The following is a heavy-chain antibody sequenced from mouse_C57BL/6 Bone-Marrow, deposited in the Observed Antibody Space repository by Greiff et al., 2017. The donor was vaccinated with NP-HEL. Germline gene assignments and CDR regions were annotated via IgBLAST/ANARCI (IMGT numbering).Heavy chain of an antibody. CDR2: IDPETGGT. V-gene: IGHV1-15*01. D-gene: IGHD2-4*01. Sequence: VQRVESGAELVRPGASVTLSCKASGYTFTDYEMHWVKQTPVHGLEWIGAIDPETGGTAYNQKFKGKAILTADKSSSTAYMELRSLTSEDSAVYYCTRSFYDYDGADAMDYWGQGTSVTVSS. CDR1: GYTFTDYE. CDR3: TRSFYDYDGADAMDY. J-gene: IGHJ4*01.